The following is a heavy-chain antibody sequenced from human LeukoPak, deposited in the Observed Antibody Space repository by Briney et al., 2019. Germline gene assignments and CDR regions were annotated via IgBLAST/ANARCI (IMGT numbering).Heavy chain of an antibody. V-gene: IGHV1-46*01. CDR1: GYTFTSYY. CDR2: INPSGGST. J-gene: IGHJ4*02. CDR3: AREYYDILTGYVYFDY. Sequence: GASVKVSCKASGYTFTSYYMHWVRQAPGQGLEWMGIINPSGGSTSYAQKFQGRVTMTRDTSTSTAYMELSRLRSDDTAVYYCAREYYDILTGYVYFDYWGQGTLVTVSS. D-gene: IGHD3-9*01.